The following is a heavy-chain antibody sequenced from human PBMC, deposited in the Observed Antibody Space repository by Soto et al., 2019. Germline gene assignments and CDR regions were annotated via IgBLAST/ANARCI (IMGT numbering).Heavy chain of an antibody. CDR2: VTADGGT. V-gene: IGHV3-23*01. CDR3: AQNVSFSVGSCQYDAFAI. Sequence: EVQVLESGGGLVQPGGSLRLSCEGSGFTVSSHAMTWIRQAPGKGPEWVSTVTADGGTYYADSVKGRFAMSRDTSETTRYLQMNSLGAKDTAAYNGAQNVSFSVGSCQYDAFAIRGQGTMVPVSS. J-gene: IGHJ3*02. CDR1: GFTVSSHA. D-gene: IGHD6-13*01.